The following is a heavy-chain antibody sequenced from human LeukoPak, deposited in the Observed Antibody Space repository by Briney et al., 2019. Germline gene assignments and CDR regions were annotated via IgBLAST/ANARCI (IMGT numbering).Heavy chain of an antibody. CDR1: GFTFSDYY. V-gene: IGHV3-11*04. D-gene: IGHD6-13*01. CDR3: AKDIEPAGLFLDY. Sequence: GGSLRLSCAASGFTFSDYYMSWIRQAPGKGLEWVSYISSSGSTIYYADSVKGRFTISRDNAKNSLYLQMNSLRAEDTALYYCAKDIEPAGLFLDYWGRGTLVTVSS. CDR2: ISSSGSTI. J-gene: IGHJ4*02.